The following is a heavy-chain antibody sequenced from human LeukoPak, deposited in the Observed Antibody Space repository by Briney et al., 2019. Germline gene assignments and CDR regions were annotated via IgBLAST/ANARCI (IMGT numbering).Heavy chain of an antibody. V-gene: IGHV3-33*06. CDR3: AKVGAGYCSSTSCRRSYLDY. Sequence: PGRSLRLSCAASGFTFSSYGMHWVRQAPGKGLEWVAVIWYDGSNKYYADSVKGRFTISRDNSKNTLYLQMNSLRAEDTAVYYCAKVGAGYCSSTSCRRSYLDYWGQGTLVTVSS. CDR2: IWYDGSNK. J-gene: IGHJ4*02. D-gene: IGHD2-2*01. CDR1: GFTFSSYG.